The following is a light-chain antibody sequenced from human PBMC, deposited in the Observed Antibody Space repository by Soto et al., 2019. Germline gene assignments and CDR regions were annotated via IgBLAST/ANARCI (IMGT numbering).Light chain of an antibody. CDR3: QQFGHWLS. J-gene: IGKJ1*01. V-gene: IGKV3D-15*01. CDR2: DSS. Sequence: EIRMTQSPATLSVSPGDNATLSCRASQSVSSHVVWYQQKPGQAPRLLISDSSTRAPGIPARFSGSGSGTEFTLTISSLQSDDFAVYYCQQFGHWLSFGLGTKVEI. CDR1: QSVSSH.